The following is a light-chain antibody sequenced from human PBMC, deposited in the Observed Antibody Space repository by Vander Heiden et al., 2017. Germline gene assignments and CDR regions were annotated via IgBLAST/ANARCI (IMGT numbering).Light chain of an antibody. J-gene: IGKJ4*01. Sequence: DIQMSQSPASLSASAGDRVTITCRASQSISSYLNWYQQKPGKAPKLLMYDASNLESGIPSRFSGSGSGTDFTLTISSLQPEDFAIYHCQQSGRRPYTFGGGTKLEIK. CDR3: QQSGRRPYT. CDR2: DAS. V-gene: IGKV1-39*01. CDR1: QSISSY.